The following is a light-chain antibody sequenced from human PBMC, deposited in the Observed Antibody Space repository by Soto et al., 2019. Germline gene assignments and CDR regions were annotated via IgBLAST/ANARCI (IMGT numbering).Light chain of an antibody. CDR2: GSS. CDR3: QQYGSSPPYT. CDR1: QTVNNNY. J-gene: IGKJ2*01. Sequence: EVVLTQSPGTLSLSPGERATLSCRASQTVNNNYFAWYQQKPGQAPRLLIFGSSARATGIPDRFSGSGSGTDFTLTISRLEPEDFAVYYCQQYGSSPPYTFGQGTKLEIK. V-gene: IGKV3-20*01.